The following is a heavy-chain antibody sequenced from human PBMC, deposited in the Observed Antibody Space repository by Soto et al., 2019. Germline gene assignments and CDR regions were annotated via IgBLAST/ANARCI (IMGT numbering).Heavy chain of an antibody. D-gene: IGHD5-18*01. Sequence: GGSLRRSCAASGFTFSYYYMSWSRQAPGKGLEWVSSITSSGSTTYYTDSVKGRFTISRDNAKNSLYLQMNSLRAEDTAVYYCARERYSYGPYYFDYWGQGTLVTVSS. V-gene: IGHV3-11*01. CDR2: ITSSGSTT. J-gene: IGHJ4*02. CDR1: GFTFSYYY. CDR3: ARERYSYGPYYFDY.